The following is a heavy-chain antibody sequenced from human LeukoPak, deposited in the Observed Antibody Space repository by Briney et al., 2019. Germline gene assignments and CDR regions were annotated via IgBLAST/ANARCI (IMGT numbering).Heavy chain of an antibody. CDR3: ARAVCSGGSCYHLYYYYYMDV. Sequence: PGGSLRLSCAASGITFSSYAMHWVRQAPGKGLEWVAVISYDGSNKYYADSVKGRFTISRDNAKNSLYLQMNSLRAEDTAVYYCARAVCSGGSCYHLYYYYYMDVWGKGTTVTVSS. J-gene: IGHJ6*03. CDR2: ISYDGSNK. CDR1: GITFSSYA. V-gene: IGHV3-30*04. D-gene: IGHD2-15*01.